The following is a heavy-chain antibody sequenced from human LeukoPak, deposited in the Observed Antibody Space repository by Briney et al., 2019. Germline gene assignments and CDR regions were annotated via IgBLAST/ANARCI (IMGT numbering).Heavy chain of an antibody. CDR3: ARTPMVRGVITLGWFDP. CDR1: GGSISSSNW. D-gene: IGHD3-10*01. J-gene: IGHJ5*02. CDR2: INHSGST. Sequence: SETLSLTCAVSGGSISSSNWWSWVRQPPGKGLEWIGEINHSGSTNYNPSLKSRVTISVDTSKNQFSLKLSSVTAADTAVYYCARTPMVRGVITLGWFDPWGQGTLVTVSS. V-gene: IGHV4-4*02.